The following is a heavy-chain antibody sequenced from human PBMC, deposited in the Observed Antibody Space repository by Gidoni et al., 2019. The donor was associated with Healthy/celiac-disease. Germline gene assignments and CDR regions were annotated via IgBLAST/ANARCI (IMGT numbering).Heavy chain of an antibody. V-gene: IGHV1-69*04. D-gene: IGHD3-16*01. Sequence: QVQLVQSGAEVKKPGSSVKVSCKASGGPFSSYAISWVRQAPGQGLEWMGRIIPILGIANYAQKFQGRVTITADKSTSTAYMELSSLRSEDTAVYYCARLGLTNYYGMDVWGQGTTVTVSS. J-gene: IGHJ6*02. CDR3: ARLGLTNYYGMDV. CDR2: IIPILGIA. CDR1: GGPFSSYA.